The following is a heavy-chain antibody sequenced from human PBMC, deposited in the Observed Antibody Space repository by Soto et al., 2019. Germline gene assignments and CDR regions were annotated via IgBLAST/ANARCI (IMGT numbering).Heavy chain of an antibody. J-gene: IGHJ3*01. CDR1: GGSVGSGEYY. Sequence: QVQLQESGPGLVKPSQTLSLACTVSGGSVGSGEYYYSWIRQPPGKGLEWIGYLYDSGITNYPPSLKGRVTMSLDRSNNQVSLKLSSVTAADTAVYFCARDVAHGYTENVWGQGTMVTVSS. D-gene: IGHD5-18*01. CDR2: LYDSGIT. CDR3: ARDVAHGYTENV. V-gene: IGHV4-30-4*01.